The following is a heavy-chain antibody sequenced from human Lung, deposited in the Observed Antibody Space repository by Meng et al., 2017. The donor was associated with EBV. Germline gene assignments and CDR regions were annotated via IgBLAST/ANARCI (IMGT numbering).Heavy chain of an antibody. V-gene: IGHV1-3*01. D-gene: IGHD1-26*01. J-gene: IGHJ4*02. CDR2: IDAANGNT. CDR1: GYTFTSYA. Sequence: QVQLVQSGAEVKKPXASVKVSCKASGYTFTSYAMHWVRQAPGQRLEWMGWIDAANGNTKYPQKFQGRVTITRDTSASTVFMELSSLISEDTAVYYCARDRSYVHHFDYWGQGTLVNVSS. CDR3: ARDRSYVHHFDY.